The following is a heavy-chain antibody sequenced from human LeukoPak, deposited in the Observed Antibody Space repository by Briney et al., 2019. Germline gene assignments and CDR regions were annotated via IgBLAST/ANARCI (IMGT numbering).Heavy chain of an antibody. D-gene: IGHD3-10*01. CDR3: GRDKGGMVPFDH. J-gene: IGHJ4*02. Sequence: HPGGSLRLSCEASGFTFGTFWMSWVRQAPGKGLEWVANINQGGETDYVDSVKGRFTIARDDSKNLLYLQMNSLRPEDTAMYFCGRDKGGMVPFDHWGQGTLVTVSS. V-gene: IGHV3-7*01. CDR1: GFTFGTFW. CDR2: INQGGET.